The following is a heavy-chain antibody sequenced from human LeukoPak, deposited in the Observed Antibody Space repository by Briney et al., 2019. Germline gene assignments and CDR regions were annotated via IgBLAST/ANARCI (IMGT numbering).Heavy chain of an antibody. D-gene: IGHD5-12*01. CDR3: AKSWQYNWFDS. CDR2: ISGSGGTT. Sequence: PGGSLRLSCVASGFTSSGYTMSWVRQAPGKGPEWVSDISGSGGTTYYAESVKGRFTISRDNSKNTLYLQMNSLRAEDTALYYCAKSWQYNWFDSWGQGTLVTVSS. J-gene: IGHJ5*01. V-gene: IGHV3-23*01. CDR1: GFTSSGYT.